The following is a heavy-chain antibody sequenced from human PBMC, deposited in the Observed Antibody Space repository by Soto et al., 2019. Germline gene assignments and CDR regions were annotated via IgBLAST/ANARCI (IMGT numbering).Heavy chain of an antibody. CDR2: INPNSGGT. D-gene: IGHD3-10*01. Sequence: ASVKVSCKASGYTFTGYYMHWVRQAPGQGLEWMGWINPNSGGTNYAQKFQGWVTISRDNAKKSLYLQMNSLRAEDTAVYYCARVGSGSTFDYWGQGTLVTVSS. CDR3: ARVGSGSTFDY. J-gene: IGHJ4*02. V-gene: IGHV1-2*04. CDR1: GYTFTGYY.